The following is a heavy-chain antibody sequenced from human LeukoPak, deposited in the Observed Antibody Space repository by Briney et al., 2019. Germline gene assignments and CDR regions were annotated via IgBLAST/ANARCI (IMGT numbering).Heavy chain of an antibody. V-gene: IGHV3-33*01. D-gene: IGHD2-8*02. CDR3: AREAGYDTGGYPRDY. J-gene: IGHJ4*02. Sequence: PGGSLRLSCAASGSTFSNYAMHWVRQAPGKGLECVALIWYDGSNEFYADSVKGRFTISRDNSKNTLYLQMNSLRAEDTAIYYCAREAGYDTGGYPRDYWGQGTLVTVSS. CDR2: IWYDGSNE. CDR1: GSTFSNYA.